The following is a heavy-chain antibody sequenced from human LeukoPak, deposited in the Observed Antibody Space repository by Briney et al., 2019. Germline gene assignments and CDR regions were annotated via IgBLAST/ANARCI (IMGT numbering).Heavy chain of an antibody. CDR3: ARDYYDSSGYLFFDY. CDR2: IYYSGST. J-gene: IGHJ4*02. D-gene: IGHD3-22*01. CDR1: GVSISSSNYY. V-gene: IGHV4-39*07. Sequence: PSETLSLTCAVSGVSISSSNYYWGWLRQPPGKGLEWIGIIYYSGSTYYNPSLKSRVTISVDTSKNQFSLKLSSVTAADTAVYYCARDYYDSSGYLFFDYWGQGTLVTVSS.